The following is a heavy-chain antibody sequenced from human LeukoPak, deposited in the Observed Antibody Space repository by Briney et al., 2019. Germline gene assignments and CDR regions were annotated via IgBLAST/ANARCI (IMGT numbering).Heavy chain of an antibody. V-gene: IGHV4-59*01. D-gene: IGHD5-24*01. J-gene: IGHJ4*02. CDR3: AREGGDGYNLAFDY. Sequence: SETLSLTCTVSGDSISSYYWSWIRQPPGKGLEWIGYIYYSGSTNYNPSLKSRVTISVDTSKNQFSLKLSSVTAADTAVYYCAREGGDGYNLAFDYWGQGTLVIVSS. CDR1: GDSISSYY. CDR2: IYYSGST.